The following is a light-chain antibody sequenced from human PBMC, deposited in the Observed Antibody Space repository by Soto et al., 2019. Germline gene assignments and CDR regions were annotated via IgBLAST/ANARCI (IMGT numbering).Light chain of an antibody. Sequence: EIVLTQSPGTLSLSPGERATLSCRASQSVSSSYLAWYQQKPGQAPRLLIYGASNRATGIPDRFSGSGSGTDFTLTISRLETKDFAVYYCQHYGNSPWTFGQGTKVEI. CDR3: QHYGNSPWT. J-gene: IGKJ1*01. V-gene: IGKV3-20*01. CDR1: QSVSSSY. CDR2: GAS.